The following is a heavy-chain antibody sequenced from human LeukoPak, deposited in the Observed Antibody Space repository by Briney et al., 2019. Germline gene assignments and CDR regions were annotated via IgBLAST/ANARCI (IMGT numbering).Heavy chain of an antibody. Sequence: PSETLSLTCTVSGGSISSSRYYWGWIRHPPGKGLEWIGNIYYSESTYYNPSLKSRVTISVDTSKNQFSLKLSSVTAADTAVYFCVGNGYYALDYWGQGALVTVAS. J-gene: IGHJ4*02. CDR1: GGSISSSRYY. CDR3: VGNGYYALDY. D-gene: IGHD2/OR15-2a*01. CDR2: IYYSEST. V-gene: IGHV4-39*01.